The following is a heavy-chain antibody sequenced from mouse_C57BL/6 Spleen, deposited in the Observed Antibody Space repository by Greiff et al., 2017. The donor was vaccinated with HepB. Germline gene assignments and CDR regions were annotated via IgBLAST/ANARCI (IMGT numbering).Heavy chain of an antibody. CDR3: TRWDYDGFAY. J-gene: IGHJ3*01. CDR1: GYTFTDYE. D-gene: IGHD2-4*01. CDR2: IDPETGGT. V-gene: IGHV1-15*01. Sequence: VQLQQSGAELVRPGASVTLSCKASGYTFTDYEMHWVKQTPVHGLEWIGAIDPETGGTAYNQKFKGKAILTADKSSSTAYMELRSLTSEDSAVYYWTRWDYDGFAYWGQGTLVTVSA.